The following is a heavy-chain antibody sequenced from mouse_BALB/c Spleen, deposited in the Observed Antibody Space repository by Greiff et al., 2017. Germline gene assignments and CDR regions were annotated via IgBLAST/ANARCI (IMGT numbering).Heavy chain of an antibody. CDR1: GYSFTGYY. CDR3: ARPVEDAMDY. D-gene: IGHD1-1*01. CDR2: INPYNGAT. J-gene: IGHJ4*01. Sequence: EVQLQQSGPELVKPGASVKISCKASGYSFTGYYMHWVKQSHVKSLEWIGRINPYNGATSYNQNFKDKASLTVDKSSSTAYMELHSLTSEDSAVYYCARPVEDAMDYWGQGTSVTVSS. V-gene: IGHV1-26*01.